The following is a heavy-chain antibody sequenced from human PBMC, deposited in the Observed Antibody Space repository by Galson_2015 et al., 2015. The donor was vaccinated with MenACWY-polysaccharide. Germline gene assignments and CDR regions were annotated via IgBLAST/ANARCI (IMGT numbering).Heavy chain of an antibody. Sequence: SLRLSCAASGFTFSSFWMSWVRQAPGKGLEWVAIIKQDGSVKYYVDSVKGRFSISRDNAKNPLYLQMNSLRSEDTAVYYCARDPLDSSGHARGSACDPWCRGPLVTVSP. V-gene: IGHV3-7*01. D-gene: IGHD3-22*01. CDR3: ARDPLDSSGHARGSACDP. J-gene: IGHJ2*01. CDR1: GFTFSSFW. CDR2: IKQDGSVK.